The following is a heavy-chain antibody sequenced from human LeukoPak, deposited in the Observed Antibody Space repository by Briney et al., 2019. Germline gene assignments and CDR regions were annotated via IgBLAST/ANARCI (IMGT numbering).Heavy chain of an antibody. CDR2: ITGSRGRT. V-gene: IGHV3-23*01. Sequence: PGGSLRLSCAASGFTFSSFAMTWVRQAPGKGLEWVSSITGSRGRTYTTDSVKGRFTISRDNSQNTLYLQMNSLRAEDTAVYYCTKDPNGDYIGAFDPWGQGTLVTVSS. J-gene: IGHJ5*02. CDR1: GFTFSSFA. D-gene: IGHD4-17*01. CDR3: TKDPNGDYIGAFDP.